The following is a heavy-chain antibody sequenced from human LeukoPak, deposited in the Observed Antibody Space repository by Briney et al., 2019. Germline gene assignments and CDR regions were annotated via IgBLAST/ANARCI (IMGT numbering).Heavy chain of an antibody. CDR1: GGSISSYY. V-gene: IGHV4-59*01. D-gene: IGHD1-14*01. Sequence: SETLSLTCTVSGGSISSYYWSWIRHSPGKGLEWIGHVSYTGITNNNPSLKSRGIISVDTSKNQFSLKLTSVTTADTAVYYCARDKSGAEAFEIWGQGTMVTVSS. CDR2: VSYTGIT. CDR3: ARDKSGAEAFEI. J-gene: IGHJ3*02.